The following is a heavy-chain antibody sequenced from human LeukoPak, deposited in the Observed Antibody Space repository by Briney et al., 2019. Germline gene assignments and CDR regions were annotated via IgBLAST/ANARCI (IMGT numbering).Heavy chain of an antibody. J-gene: IGHJ4*02. CDR3: ARLQPLVIPAANLGFDY. D-gene: IGHD2-2*01. CDR1: GYTFTSYG. V-gene: IGHV1-18*01. CDR2: ISAYNGNT. Sequence: ASVKVSFKASGYTFTSYGISWVRQAPGQGLEWMGWISAYNGNTNYAQKLQGRVTMTTDTSTSTAYMELRSLRSDDTAVYYCARLQPLVIPAANLGFDYWGQGTLVTVSS.